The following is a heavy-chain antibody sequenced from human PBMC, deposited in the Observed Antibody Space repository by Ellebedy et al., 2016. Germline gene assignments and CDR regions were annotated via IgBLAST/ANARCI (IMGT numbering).Heavy chain of an antibody. V-gene: IGHV3-30*03. CDR1: GFPFRDYF. Sequence: GGSLRLSXEASGFPFRDYFMTWVRQAPGWGLDWVAGISFDGRAEHYADSVKGRFTISRDNSKNTLSLQMNSLRGEDSAIYYCARGPYSSGHCDAFDVWGRGTTVTVSS. CDR3: ARGPYSSGHCDAFDV. CDR2: ISFDGRAE. J-gene: IGHJ3*01. D-gene: IGHD6-19*01.